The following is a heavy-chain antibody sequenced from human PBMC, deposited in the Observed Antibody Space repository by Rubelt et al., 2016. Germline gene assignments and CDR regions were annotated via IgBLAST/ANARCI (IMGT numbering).Heavy chain of an antibody. Sequence: LESGGGLVQPGGSLRLSCAASGFTFSSYAMSWVRQAPGKGLEWVSAISGSGGSTYYADSVKGRFTISRDNSTNTVYLQMNSLRAEDTAVYYCAKEGERSSGYYRPLGYWGQGTLVTVSS. D-gene: IGHD3-22*01. V-gene: IGHV3-23*01. CDR1: GFTFSSYA. CDR2: ISGSGGST. CDR3: AKEGERSSGYYRPLGY. J-gene: IGHJ4*02.